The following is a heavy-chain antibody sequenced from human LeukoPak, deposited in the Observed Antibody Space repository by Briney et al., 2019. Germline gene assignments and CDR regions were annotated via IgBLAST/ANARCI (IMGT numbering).Heavy chain of an antibody. V-gene: IGHV4-59*01. CDR3: ARDRVTVTTFDAFDI. Sequence: SETLSLTCTVSGASMRTYYWSWIRQPPGKGLEWIGFIYHSGSTDYNPSLKSRGTMSVDTSKNQFSLRLISVTAADTAVYYCARDRVTVTTFDAFDIWGQGTMVTVSS. D-gene: IGHD4-17*01. CDR2: IYHSGST. CDR1: GASMRTYY. J-gene: IGHJ3*02.